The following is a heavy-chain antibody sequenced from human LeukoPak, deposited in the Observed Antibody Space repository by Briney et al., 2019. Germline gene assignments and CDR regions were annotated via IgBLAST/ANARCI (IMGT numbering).Heavy chain of an antibody. D-gene: IGHD3-10*01. CDR2: ISSSSSYI. Sequence: GGSLRLSCAASGFTFSSYSMNWVRQAPGKGLEWVSSISSSSSYIYYADSVKGRFTISRDNAKNSLYLQMNSLRAEDTAVYYCARVLTPYYYGSGADAFDIWGQGTMVTVSS. CDR3: ARVLTPYYYGSGADAFDI. J-gene: IGHJ3*02. V-gene: IGHV3-21*01. CDR1: GFTFSSYS.